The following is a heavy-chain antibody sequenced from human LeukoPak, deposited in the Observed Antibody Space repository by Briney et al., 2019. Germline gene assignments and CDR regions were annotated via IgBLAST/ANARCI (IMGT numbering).Heavy chain of an antibody. V-gene: IGHV3-33*01. CDR1: GFTFSSYG. CDR3: ARAGDAFDI. CDR2: IWYDGSDK. J-gene: IGHJ3*02. Sequence: GGSLRLSCAASGFTFSSYGMHWVRQAPGKGLEWVAVIWYDGSDKYYTDSVKGLFTISRDNSKNTLYLQMNSLRADDTAIYYCARAGDAFDIWGLGTMVTVSS.